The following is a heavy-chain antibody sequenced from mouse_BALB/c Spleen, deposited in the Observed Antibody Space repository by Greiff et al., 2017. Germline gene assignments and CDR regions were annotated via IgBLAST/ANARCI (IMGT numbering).Heavy chain of an antibody. J-gene: IGHJ4*01. CDR3: ARWDWRYDVGYAMDD. V-gene: IGHV14-3*02. CDR1: GFNIKDTY. D-gene: IGHD2-14*01. Sequence: EVQLQQSGAELVKPGASVKLSCTASGFNIKDTYMHWVKQRPEQGLEWIGRIDPANGNTKYDPKFQGKATITADTSSNTAYLQLSSLTSEDTAVYYCARWDWRYDVGYAMDDWGQGTSVTVSS. CDR2: IDPANGNT.